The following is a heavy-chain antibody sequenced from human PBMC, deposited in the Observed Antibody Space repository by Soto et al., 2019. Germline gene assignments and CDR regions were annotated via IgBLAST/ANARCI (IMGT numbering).Heavy chain of an antibody. D-gene: IGHD2-8*01. CDR2: IIPIFGTA. J-gene: IGHJ6*02. Sequence: SVKVSCKASGGTFSSYAISWVRQAPGQGLEWMGGIIPIFGTANYAQKFQGRVTITADESTSTAYMELSSLRSEDTAVYYCARGSQKHIVLMVSPLDYYYYGMDVWGQGTTVTVSS. V-gene: IGHV1-69*13. CDR1: GGTFSSYA. CDR3: ARGSQKHIVLMVSPLDYYYYGMDV.